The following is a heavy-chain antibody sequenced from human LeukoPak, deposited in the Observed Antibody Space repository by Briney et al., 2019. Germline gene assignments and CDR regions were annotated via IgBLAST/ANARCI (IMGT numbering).Heavy chain of an antibody. CDR2: MNPNSGNT. D-gene: IGHD3-22*01. V-gene: IGHV1-8*01. Sequence: ASVKVSCKASGYTFTSYDINWVRQATGQGLEWMGWMNPNSGNTGYAQKFQGRVTMTRNTSISTAYMGLSSLRSEDTAVYYCARGPYYDNTLPVGFDYWGQGTLVTVSS. CDR1: GYTFTSYD. CDR3: ARGPYYDNTLPVGFDY. J-gene: IGHJ4*02.